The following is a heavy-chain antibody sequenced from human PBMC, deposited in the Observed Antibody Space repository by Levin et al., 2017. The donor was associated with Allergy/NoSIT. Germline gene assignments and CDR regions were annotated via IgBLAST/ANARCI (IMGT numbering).Heavy chain of an antibody. V-gene: IGHV3-74*03. D-gene: IGHD3-10*01. J-gene: IGHJ4*02. Sequence: SGGSLRLSCAASGFTFSNYWMHWVRQAPGKGLVWVSRINKDATYTAYADSVKGRFTISRDNAKNTLYLQMNSLGAEDTAVYYCTARYGSGGYLIDYWGQGTLVTVSA. CDR2: INKDATYT. CDR1: GFTFSNYW. CDR3: TARYGSGGYLIDY.